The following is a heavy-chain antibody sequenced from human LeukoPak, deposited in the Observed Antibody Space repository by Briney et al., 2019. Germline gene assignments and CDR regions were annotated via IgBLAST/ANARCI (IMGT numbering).Heavy chain of an antibody. CDR3: AKDWPSTVGDNSLDAFDI. CDR2: MYYSGNN. J-gene: IGHJ3*02. D-gene: IGHD1-26*01. Sequence: SETLSLTCTVSGASISSHSYYWGWIPQPPGKGLEWIGSMYYSGNNYDNPSLKSRVTMSVDTSKNQFSLKLSSVTAADEAVYYCAKDWPSTVGDNSLDAFDIWGQGTMVTVSS. CDR1: GASISSHSYY. V-gene: IGHV4-39*02.